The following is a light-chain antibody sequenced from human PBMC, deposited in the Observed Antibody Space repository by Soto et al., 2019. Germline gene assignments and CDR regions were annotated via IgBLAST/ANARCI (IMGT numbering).Light chain of an antibody. CDR1: TSNIGSNT. Sequence: QSVLTQPPSASGAPGQRVTISCSGSTSNIGSNTVNWYQQFPGTAPRVLIYSNNQRPSGVPDRFSGSKSGTSVSLAISGLQSDDEADYYCAAWDDSLDSPVFGGGTKVTVL. CDR3: AAWDDSLDSPV. V-gene: IGLV1-44*01. J-gene: IGLJ3*02. CDR2: SNN.